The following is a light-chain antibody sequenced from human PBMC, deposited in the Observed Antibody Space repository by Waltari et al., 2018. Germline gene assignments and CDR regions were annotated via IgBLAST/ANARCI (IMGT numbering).Light chain of an antibody. CDR3: CSYAGSYTVV. J-gene: IGLJ2*01. V-gene: IGLV2-11*01. Sequence: QSALTQPRSVSGSPGQSVTISCTGPSSDVGGYNSVSWYQQHPGKAPKLMIYDVSNRPSGVPDRFSGSKSGNTASLTISGLQAEDEADYYCCSYAGSYTVVFGGGTKLTVL. CDR1: SSDVGGYNS. CDR2: DVS.